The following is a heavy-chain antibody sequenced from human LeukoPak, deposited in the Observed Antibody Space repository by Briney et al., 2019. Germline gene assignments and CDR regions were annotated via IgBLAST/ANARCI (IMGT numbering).Heavy chain of an antibody. CDR3: ARYGDPRDWYFDL. CDR1: GFTVSSNY. CDR2: IYSGGST. J-gene: IGHJ2*01. D-gene: IGHD4-17*01. V-gene: IGHV3-53*04. Sequence: GGSLRLSCAASGFTVSSNYMSWVRQAPGKGLEWVSAIYSGGSTYYADSVKGRFTISRHNSKNTLYLQMNSLRAEDTAVYYCARYGDPRDWYFDLWGRGTLVTVSS.